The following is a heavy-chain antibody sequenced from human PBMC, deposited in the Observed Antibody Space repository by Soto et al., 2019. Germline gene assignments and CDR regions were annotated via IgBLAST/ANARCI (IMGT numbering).Heavy chain of an antibody. J-gene: IGHJ6*02. V-gene: IGHV1-69*12. Sequence: QVQLVQSGAEVKKPGSSVKVSCKASGGTFSSYAISWVRQAPGQGLEWMGGIIPIFGTANYAQKFQGRVTITADESTSTAYRELSSLRSEDTAVYYCASLPAAMMYYYYGMDVWGQGTTVTVSS. CDR3: ASLPAAMMYYYYGMDV. D-gene: IGHD2-2*01. CDR1: GGTFSSYA. CDR2: IIPIFGTA.